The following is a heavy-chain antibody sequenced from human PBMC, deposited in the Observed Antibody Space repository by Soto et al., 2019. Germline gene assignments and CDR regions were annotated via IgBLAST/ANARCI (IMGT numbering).Heavy chain of an antibody. CDR3: AKERAVVQPDTNNYFGMDV. D-gene: IGHD2-21*01. CDR1: GFPFDDYT. V-gene: IGHV3-43*01. CDR2: ISWDGSST. Sequence: DVHLVESGGLVVQPGGSLRLSCAASGFPFDDYTLHWVRQAPGQGLEWVSLISWDGSSTYYADSVKGRFTISRDNTKNSLYLQMNSLRSEDTALYYCAKERAVVQPDTNNYFGMDVWGQGTTVTVSS. J-gene: IGHJ6*02.